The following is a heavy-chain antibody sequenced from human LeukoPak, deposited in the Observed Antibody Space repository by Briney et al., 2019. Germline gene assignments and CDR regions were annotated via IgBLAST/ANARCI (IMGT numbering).Heavy chain of an antibody. J-gene: IGHJ6*02. CDR2: IYYSGST. CDR1: GGSISSYY. V-gene: IGHV4-59*01. D-gene: IGHD2-2*01. Sequence: SETLSLTCTVSGGSISSYYWNWIRQPPGKALEWIGYIYYSGSTNYNPSLKSRVTISVDTSKNQFSLKLSSVTAADAAVYYCARGCSSTSCDPYYYYAMDVWGQGTMVTVSS. CDR3: ARGCSSTSCDPYYYYAMDV.